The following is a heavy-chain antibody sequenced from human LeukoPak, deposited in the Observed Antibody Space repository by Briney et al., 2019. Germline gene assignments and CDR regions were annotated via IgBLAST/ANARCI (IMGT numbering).Heavy chain of an antibody. CDR3: ARDGKSGSGYYHYYYYYYMDV. CDR1: GGTFSSYA. J-gene: IGHJ6*03. V-gene: IGHV1-69*05. CDR2: IIPIFGTA. D-gene: IGHD3-22*01. Sequence: SVKVSCKASGGTFSSYAISWVRQAPGQGLEWMGRIIPIFGTANYAQKFQGRVTITTDESTSTAYMELSSLRSEDTAVYYCARDGKSGSGYYHYYYYYYMDVWGKGTAVTVSS.